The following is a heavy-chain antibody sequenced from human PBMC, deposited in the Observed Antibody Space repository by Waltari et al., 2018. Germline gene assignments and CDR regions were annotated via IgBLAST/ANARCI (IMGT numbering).Heavy chain of an antibody. J-gene: IGHJ3*02. D-gene: IGHD3-16*02. Sequence: QVQLQESGPGLVKPSETLSLTCTVSGGSISSYYWSWIRQPAGKGLEWIGRIYTSGSTNYNPSLKSRVTRSVDTSKNQFSLKLSSVTAADTAVYYCTRDQGWGLSRGAFDIWGQGTMVTVSS. V-gene: IGHV4-4*07. CDR3: TRDQGWGLSRGAFDI. CDR2: IYTSGST. CDR1: GGSISSYY.